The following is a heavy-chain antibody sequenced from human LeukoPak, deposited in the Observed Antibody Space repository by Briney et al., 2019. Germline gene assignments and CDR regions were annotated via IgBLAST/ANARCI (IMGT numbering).Heavy chain of an antibody. CDR1: GFTFSSYG. V-gene: IGHV3-30*03. D-gene: IGHD3-10*01. CDR2: ISYDGSNK. CDR3: AHTPWFGELLYPFDY. J-gene: IGHJ4*02. Sequence: GGSRRLSCASPGFTFSSYGMHWVRQAPGKGLEWVAVISYDGSNKYYANSVKGRFTISRDNSKTTLYLQMNSLRAEDTAVYYCAHTPWFGELLYPFDYWGQGTLVTVSS.